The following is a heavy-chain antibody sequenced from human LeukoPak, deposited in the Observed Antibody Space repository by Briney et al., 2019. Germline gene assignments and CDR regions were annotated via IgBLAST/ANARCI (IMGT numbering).Heavy chain of an antibody. D-gene: IGHD5-12*01. CDR1: GFTFSDYY. J-gene: IGHJ5*02. CDR3: ARSSYIVATTNWFDP. V-gene: IGHV3-11*04. Sequence: GGSLRLSCAASGFTFSDYYMSWIRQAPGKGLEWVSYISSSGSTIYYADSVKGRFTISRDNAKNSLYLQMNSLRAEDTAVYYCARSSYIVATTNWFDPWGQGTLVTVSS. CDR2: ISSSGSTI.